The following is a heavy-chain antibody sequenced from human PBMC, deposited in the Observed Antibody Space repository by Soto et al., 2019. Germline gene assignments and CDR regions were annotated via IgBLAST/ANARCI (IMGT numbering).Heavy chain of an antibody. V-gene: IGHV4-39*01. CDR3: ARQRCSSTSCYHDS. J-gene: IGHJ4*02. D-gene: IGHD2-2*01. CDR1: GGSISSSGYY. Sequence: SETLSLTCTVSGGSISSSGYYWGWIRQPPGKGLEWIGSGFSSEKTYYNPSLKSRVTISIDTSKNQFSLKLTSVTAADTAIYYCARQRCSSTSCYHDSWGQGTLVTVSS. CDR2: GFSSEKT.